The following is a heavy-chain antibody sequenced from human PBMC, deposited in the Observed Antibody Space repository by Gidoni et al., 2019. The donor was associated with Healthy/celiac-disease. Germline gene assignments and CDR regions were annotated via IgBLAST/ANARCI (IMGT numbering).Heavy chain of an antibody. J-gene: IGHJ6*02. D-gene: IGHD3-3*01. Sequence: QVQRVQSGAGVKKPGSSVKVSCKASGGTFSRYAISWVRQAPGQGLEWMGRIIPILGIANYAQKFQGRVTITADKSTSTAYMELSSLRSEDTAVYYCANTISEVGYYYGMDVWGQGTTVTVSS. CDR3: ANTISEVGYYYGMDV. CDR2: IIPILGIA. V-gene: IGHV1-69*04. CDR1: GGTFSRYA.